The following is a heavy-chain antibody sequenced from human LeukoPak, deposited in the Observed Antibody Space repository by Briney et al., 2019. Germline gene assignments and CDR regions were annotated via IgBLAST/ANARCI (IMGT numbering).Heavy chain of an antibody. CDR3: ARHVRMVDNWFDP. V-gene: IGHV5-51*01. CDR1: GYSFTSYW. CDR2: IYPGDSDT. Sequence: HGESLKISCKGSGYSFTSYWIGWVRQMPGKGLEWMGIIYPGDSDTRYSPSFQGQVTISADKSISTAYLQWSSLKASDTAMYYCARHVRMVDNWFDPWGQGTLVTVSS. J-gene: IGHJ5*02. D-gene: IGHD2-15*01.